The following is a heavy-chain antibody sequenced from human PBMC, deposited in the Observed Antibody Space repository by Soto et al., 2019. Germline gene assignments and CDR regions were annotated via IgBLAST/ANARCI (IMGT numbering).Heavy chain of an antibody. Sequence: RILKTKRKGLEWVSAISGSGGSTYYADSVKGRFTISRDNSKNTLYLQMNSLRAEDTAVYYCAKDRPSSSWPKYYFDYWGQGTLVTVSS. CDR3: AKDRPSSSWPKYYFDY. J-gene: IGHJ4*02. CDR2: ISGSGGST. D-gene: IGHD6-13*01. V-gene: IGHV3-23*01.